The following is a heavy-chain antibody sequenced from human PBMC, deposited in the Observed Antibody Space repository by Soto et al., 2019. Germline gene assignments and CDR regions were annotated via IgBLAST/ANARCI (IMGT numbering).Heavy chain of an antibody. D-gene: IGHD5-18*01. J-gene: IGHJ6*02. CDR2: INSDGSST. V-gene: IGHV3-74*01. CDR1: GFTFSSYW. Sequence: EVQLVESGGGLVQPGGSLRLSCAASGFTFSSYWMHWVRQAPGKGLVWVSRINSDGSSTSYADSVKGRFTISRDNAKNRLYLQMNSLRAEDTAVYYCARSVDTALIYGMDVWGQGTTVTVSS. CDR3: ARSVDTALIYGMDV.